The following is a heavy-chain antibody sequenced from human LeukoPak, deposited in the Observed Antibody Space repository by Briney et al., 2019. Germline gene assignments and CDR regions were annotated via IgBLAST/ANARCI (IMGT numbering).Heavy chain of an antibody. CDR2: IDWDDDK. CDR1: GFSLTTSGIR. Sequence: SGPALVNPTQTLTLTCTLSGFSLTTSGIRVSWIRQPPGKALEWLAHIDWDDDKFYSTSLKTRLTLSKDTSKNQVVLTMTNMDPVDTATYYCARLHGDFYFDYWGQGTLVTVSS. V-gene: IGHV2-70*04. J-gene: IGHJ4*02. D-gene: IGHD4-17*01. CDR3: ARLHGDFYFDY.